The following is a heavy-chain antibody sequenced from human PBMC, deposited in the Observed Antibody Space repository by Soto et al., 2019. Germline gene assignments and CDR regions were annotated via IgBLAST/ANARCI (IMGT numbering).Heavy chain of an antibody. CDR2: IITSFGTT. J-gene: IGHJ2*01. D-gene: IGHD2-21*02. V-gene: IGHV1-69*06. CDR3: ARSLVVTAKVGYFDL. Sequence: QVQLVQSGAEVKKPGSSVKVSCKASGGTINSYAVSWVRQAPGQGLEWMGGIITSFGTTNYAQKFQGRLTITAAKSTNTASMELSSLRSDDTAVYYCARSLVVTAKVGYFDLWGRGTLVTVSS. CDR1: GGTINSYA.